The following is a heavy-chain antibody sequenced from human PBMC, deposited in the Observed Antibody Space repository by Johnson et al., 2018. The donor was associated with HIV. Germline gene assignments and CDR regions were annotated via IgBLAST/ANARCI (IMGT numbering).Heavy chain of an antibody. V-gene: IGHV3-30*02. CDR2: IRYDGSNK. CDR3: AKGRSGTTASIDAFDI. Sequence: QVQLVESGGGLVKPGGSLRVSCAASGFTFSDYYMSWIRQAPGKGLEWVAFIRYDGSNKYYADSVKGRFTISRDNSKNTLYLQMKSLRAEETAVYYCAKGRSGTTASIDAFDIWGQGTMVTVSS. D-gene: IGHD1-7*01. CDR1: GFTFSDYY. J-gene: IGHJ3*02.